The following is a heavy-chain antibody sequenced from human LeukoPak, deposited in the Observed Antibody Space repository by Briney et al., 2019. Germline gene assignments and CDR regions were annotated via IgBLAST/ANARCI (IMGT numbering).Heavy chain of an antibody. CDR3: ARADGTNSGTNAFGV. J-gene: IGHJ3*01. CDR2: ISTYTGRA. CDR1: GYKFNVYD. V-gene: IGHV1-18*01. Sequence: ASVKVSCKTSGYKFNVYDILWVRQAPGHGLDYVGWISTYTGRANYAQKFQGRVSMVTDTSTTTAYLELTNVTSSDTGLYYCARADGTNSGTNAFGVWGLGTLVTVAS. D-gene: IGHD4-23*01.